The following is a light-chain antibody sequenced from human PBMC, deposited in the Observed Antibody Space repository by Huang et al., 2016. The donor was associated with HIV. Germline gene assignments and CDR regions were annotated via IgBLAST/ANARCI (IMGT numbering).Light chain of an antibody. CDR2: LGS. Sequence: DIVMTQSPLSLPVTPGEPASISCRSSQSLLHSNGYKYLDWYLQKPGQSPQLLIYLGSNRASGVPDRFSGSGSGTDFTLKISRVEAEDVEVDYCMQGLQPITFGQGTRLEIK. V-gene: IGKV2-28*01. CDR1: QSLLHSNGYKY. J-gene: IGKJ5*01. CDR3: MQGLQPIT.